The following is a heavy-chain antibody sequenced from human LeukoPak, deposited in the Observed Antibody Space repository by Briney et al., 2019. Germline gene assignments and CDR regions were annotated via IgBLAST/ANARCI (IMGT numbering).Heavy chain of an antibody. CDR2: VNSHGTTT. CDR3: AKNAGHTGFDY. CDR1: GFAFSDYW. J-gene: IGHJ4*02. D-gene: IGHD3-10*01. V-gene: IGHV3-74*01. Sequence: PGGSLRLSCAASGFAFSDYWMHWVRQAPGKGLVWVSRVNSHGTTTNYADSVKGRFTISRDNSKNTLYLQMNSLRAEDTAVYYCAKNAGHTGFDYWGQGTLVTVSS.